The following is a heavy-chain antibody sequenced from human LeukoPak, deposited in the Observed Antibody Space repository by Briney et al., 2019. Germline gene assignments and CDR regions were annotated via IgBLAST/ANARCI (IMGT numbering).Heavy chain of an antibody. J-gene: IGHJ3*02. Sequence: SETLSLTCAVSGGSVSSSGYSWSWIRQPPGKGLEWIGYIHHTGSTYYNPSLKSRVTISVDRSKNQFSLKLSSVTAADTAVYYCARSRSGYSYDHAAFEIWGQGTMVTVSS. D-gene: IGHD5-18*01. CDR2: IHHTGST. CDR3: ARSRSGYSYDHAAFEI. CDR1: GGSVSSSGYS. V-gene: IGHV4-30-2*02.